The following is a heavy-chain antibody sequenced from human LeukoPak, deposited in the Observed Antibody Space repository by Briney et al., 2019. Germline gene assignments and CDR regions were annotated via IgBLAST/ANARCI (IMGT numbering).Heavy chain of an antibody. V-gene: IGHV4-30-2*01. CDR3: ARIAVAGTGYFDY. D-gene: IGHD6-19*01. J-gene: IGHJ4*02. CDR1: GGSISSGGYS. Sequence: SETLSLTCAVSGGSISSGGYSWSWIRQPPGKGLEWIGYIYHSGSTYYNPSLKSRVTISVDTSKNQFSLKLSSVTAADTAVYYCARIAVAGTGYFDYWGQGALVTVSS. CDR2: IYHSGST.